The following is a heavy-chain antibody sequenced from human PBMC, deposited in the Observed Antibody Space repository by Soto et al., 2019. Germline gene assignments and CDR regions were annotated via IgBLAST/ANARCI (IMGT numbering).Heavy chain of an antibody. J-gene: IGHJ4*02. CDR2: ISYDGSNK. D-gene: IGHD3-3*01. Sequence: QVQLVESGGGVVQPGRSLILSCAASGFTFSSYAMHWVRQAPGKGLEWVAVISYDGSNKYYADSVKGRFTISRDNSKNTLYLQMNSLRAEDTAVYYCARGSTIFGVVIIGMDYWGQGTLVTVSS. CDR3: ARGSTIFGVVIIGMDY. CDR1: GFTFSSYA. V-gene: IGHV3-30-3*01.